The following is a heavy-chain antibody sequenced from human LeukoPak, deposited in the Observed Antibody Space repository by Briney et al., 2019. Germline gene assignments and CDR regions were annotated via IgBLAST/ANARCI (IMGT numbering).Heavy chain of an antibody. Sequence: GECLKISCKGSGYSFTSYWIGWVRQMPGKRLEWMGIIYPGDSDTRHSPSFQGQVTISADKSISTAYLQWSSLKASDTAMYYCARLSSEYGGYVDYYGMDVWGQGTTVTVSS. V-gene: IGHV5-51*01. D-gene: IGHD4-17*01. CDR1: GYSFTSYW. J-gene: IGHJ6*02. CDR2: IYPGDSDT. CDR3: ARLSSEYGGYVDYYGMDV.